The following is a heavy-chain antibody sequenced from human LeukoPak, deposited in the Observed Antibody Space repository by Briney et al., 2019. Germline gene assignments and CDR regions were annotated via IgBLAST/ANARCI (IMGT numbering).Heavy chain of an antibody. V-gene: IGHV1-3*01. CDR3: ARGFTYSSSWYGY. CDR1: GYTFTSYA. Sequence: EASVKVSCKASGYTFTSYAMHWVRQAPGQRLEWMGWINAGNGNTKYSQKFQGRVTITRDTSASTAYMELSSLRSEDTAVYYCARGFTYSSSWYGYWGQGTLVTVSS. D-gene: IGHD6-13*01. J-gene: IGHJ4*02. CDR2: INAGNGNT.